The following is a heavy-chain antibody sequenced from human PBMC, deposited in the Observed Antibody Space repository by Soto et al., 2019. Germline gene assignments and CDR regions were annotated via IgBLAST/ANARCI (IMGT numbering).Heavy chain of an antibody. Sequence: ASETLSLTCTVSGGSISSSSYYWGWIRQPPGKGLEWIGSIYYSGSTYYNPSLKSRVTISVDTSKNQFSLKLSSVTAADTAVYYCARHSADMAALGWFDPWGQGTLVTVSS. J-gene: IGHJ5*02. CDR3: ARHSADMAALGWFDP. D-gene: IGHD5-18*01. V-gene: IGHV4-39*01. CDR1: GGSISSSSYY. CDR2: IYYSGST.